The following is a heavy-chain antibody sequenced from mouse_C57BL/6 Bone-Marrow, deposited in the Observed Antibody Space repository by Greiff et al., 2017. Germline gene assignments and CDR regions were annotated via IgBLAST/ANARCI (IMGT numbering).Heavy chain of an antibody. CDR3: ARGYYYGSSYDYYAMDY. CDR1: GYTFTSYW. J-gene: IGHJ4*01. Sequence: QVQLQQPGTELVKPGASVKLSCTASGYTFTSYWMHWVKQRPGQGLEWIGNINPSNGGTNYNEKFKSKATLTVDKSSSTAYMQLNSLTSEDSAVDYCARGYYYGSSYDYYAMDYGGQGTSVTVSS. D-gene: IGHD1-1*01. CDR2: INPSNGGT. V-gene: IGHV1-53*01.